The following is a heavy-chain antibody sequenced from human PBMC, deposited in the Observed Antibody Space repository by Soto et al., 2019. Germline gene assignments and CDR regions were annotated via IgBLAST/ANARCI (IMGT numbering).Heavy chain of an antibody. CDR2: IWYDGSNK. J-gene: IGHJ4*02. Sequence: VQLLESGGGLVQPGGSLRLSCAASGFTFSSYAMSWVRQAPGKGLEWVAVIWYDGSNKYYADSVKGRFTISRDNSKNTLYLQMNSLRAEDTAVYYCARGRGNLWFGDQLGYWGQGTLVTVSS. D-gene: IGHD3-10*01. V-gene: IGHV3-33*08. CDR3: ARGRGNLWFGDQLGY. CDR1: GFTFSSYA.